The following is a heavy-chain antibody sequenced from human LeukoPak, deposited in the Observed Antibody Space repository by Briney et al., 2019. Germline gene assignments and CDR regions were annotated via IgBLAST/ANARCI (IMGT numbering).Heavy chain of an antibody. Sequence: SGGSLRLSCAAPGFTFSKNGMHWVRQAPGKGLEWVAFIRYDGTNKFYAHSVRGRFTISRDDSRNMLYLQMNNLTRDDTATYYCGRDFDDSAGHVYHRPDYWGQGILVTVSS. CDR1: GFTFSKNG. J-gene: IGHJ4*02. CDR3: GRDFDDSAGHVYHRPDY. V-gene: IGHV3-30*02. D-gene: IGHD5/OR15-5a*01. CDR2: IRYDGTNK.